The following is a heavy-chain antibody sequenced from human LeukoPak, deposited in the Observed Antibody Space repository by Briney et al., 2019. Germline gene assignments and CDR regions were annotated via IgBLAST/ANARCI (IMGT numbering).Heavy chain of an antibody. J-gene: IGHJ4*02. Sequence: PGGSLRLSCAASGFTFSSYSVNWVRQAPGKGLEWVSSISSSSSYIYYADSVKGRFTISRDNSKNTLYLQMNSLRAEDTAVYYCAKDRYSSGWYQAFCFDYWGQGTLVTVSS. CDR2: ISSSSSYI. CDR1: GFTFSSYS. D-gene: IGHD6-19*01. V-gene: IGHV3-21*01. CDR3: AKDRYSSGWYQAFCFDY.